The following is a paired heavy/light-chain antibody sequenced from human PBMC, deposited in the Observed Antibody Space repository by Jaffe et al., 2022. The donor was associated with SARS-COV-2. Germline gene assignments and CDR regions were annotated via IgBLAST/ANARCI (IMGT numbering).Light chain of an antibody. Sequence: DIQMTQSPSSLSASVGDRVTITCRASQSISSYLNWYQQKPGKAPKLLIYAASSLQSGVPSRFSGSGSGTDFTLTISSLQPEDFATYYCQQSYSTYTFGQGTKLEIK. J-gene: IGKJ2*01. CDR2: AAS. CDR1: QSISSY. CDR3: QQSYSTYT. V-gene: IGKV1-39*01.
Heavy chain of an antibody. V-gene: IGHV4-39*02. CDR1: GGSISSSSYY. Sequence: QLQLQESGPGLVKPSETLSLTCTVSGGSISSSSYYWGWIRQPPGKGLEWIGSIYYSGSTYYNPSLKSRVTISVDTSKNQFSLKLSSVTAADTAVYYCAREGGPYCGGDCYSFGIDYWGQGTLVTVSS. CDR2: IYYSGST. CDR3: AREGGPYCGGDCYSFGIDY. D-gene: IGHD2-21*02. J-gene: IGHJ4*02.